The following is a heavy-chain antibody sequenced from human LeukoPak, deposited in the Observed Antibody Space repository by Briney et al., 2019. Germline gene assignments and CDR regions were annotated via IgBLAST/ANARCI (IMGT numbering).Heavy chain of an antibody. D-gene: IGHD6-13*01. CDR2: IIPLLGTA. CDR1: GGTFSSYA. Sequence: SVKVSCKASGGTFSSYAISCVRQAPGQGLQWMGRIIPLLGTATYAQKFQGRVTITTAESTSTAYMELSSLSSEDTAVYYCARDGAAAGGWGQGTLVTVSS. CDR3: ARDGAAAGG. V-gene: IGHV1-69*11. J-gene: IGHJ4*02.